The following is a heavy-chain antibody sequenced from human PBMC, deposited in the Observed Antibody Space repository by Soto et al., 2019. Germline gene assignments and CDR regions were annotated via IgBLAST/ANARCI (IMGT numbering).Heavy chain of an antibody. J-gene: IGHJ5*02. V-gene: IGHV4-59*08. CDR1: GGSISSYY. D-gene: IGHD6-13*01. CDR2: IYYSGST. CDR3: ARGYSSSWYYGNWFDP. Sequence: ASETLSLTCTVSGGSISSYYWSWIRQPPGKGLEWIGYIYYSGSTNYNPSLKSRVTISVDTSKNQFSLKLSSVTAADTAVYYCARGYSSSWYYGNWFDPWGQGTLVTVSS.